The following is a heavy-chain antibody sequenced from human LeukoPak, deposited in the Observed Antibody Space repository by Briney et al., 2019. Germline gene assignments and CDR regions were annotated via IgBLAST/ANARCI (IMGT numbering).Heavy chain of an antibody. V-gene: IGHV3-73*01. CDR2: IRDKANSYAT. Sequence: GGSLRLSCAASGFTFSSYWMHWVRQASGKGLEWVGRIRDKANSYATAYIASVKGRFTISRDDSKNTAYLQMSSLKTEDTAVYYCTRWDCTTTGCYPFDYWGQGTLVTVSS. D-gene: IGHD2-2*01. CDR3: TRWDCTTTGCYPFDY. J-gene: IGHJ4*02. CDR1: GFTFSSYW.